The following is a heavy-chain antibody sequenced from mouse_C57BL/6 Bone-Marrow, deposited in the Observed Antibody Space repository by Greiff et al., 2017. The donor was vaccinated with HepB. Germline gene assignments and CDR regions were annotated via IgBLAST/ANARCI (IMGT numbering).Heavy chain of an antibody. CDR1: GFTFSDYG. V-gene: IGHV5-17*01. CDR3: ARRNSSWFAY. CDR2: ISSGSSTN. D-gene: IGHD4-1*02. J-gene: IGHJ3*01. Sequence: EVKLVESGGGLVKPGGSLKLSCAASGFTFSDYGMHWVRQAPEKGLEWVAYISSGSSTNYYADTVKGRFTISRDNAKNTLFLQITSRMSEDTAMYYCARRNSSWFAYWGQGTLVTVSA.